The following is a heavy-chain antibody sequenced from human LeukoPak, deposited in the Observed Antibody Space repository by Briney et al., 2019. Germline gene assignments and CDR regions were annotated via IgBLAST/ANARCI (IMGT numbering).Heavy chain of an antibody. J-gene: IGHJ4*02. V-gene: IGHV4-34*01. D-gene: IGHD5-12*01. CDR1: GGSFGGYY. CDR3: ARGEWLRLRKGFDY. Sequence: SETLSLTCAVYGGSFGGYYWSWIRQPPGKGLEWIGEINHSGSTNYNPSLKSRVTISVDTSKNQFSLKLSSVTAADTAVYYCARGEWLRLRKGFDYWGQGTLVTVSS. CDR2: INHSGST.